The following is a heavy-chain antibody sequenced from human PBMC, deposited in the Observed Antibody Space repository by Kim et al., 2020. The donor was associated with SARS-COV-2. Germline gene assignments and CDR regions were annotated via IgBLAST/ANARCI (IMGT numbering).Heavy chain of an antibody. CDR1: GFTVSSNY. D-gene: IGHD6-13*01. CDR2: IYSGGST. Sequence: GGSLRLSCAASGFTVSSNYMSWVRQAPGKGLEWVSVIYSGGSTYYADSVKGRFTISRDNSKNTLYLQMNSLRAEDTAVYYCARGAESWYGLGWFDPWGQGTLVTVSS. V-gene: IGHV3-53*01. CDR3: ARGAESWYGLGWFDP. J-gene: IGHJ5*02.